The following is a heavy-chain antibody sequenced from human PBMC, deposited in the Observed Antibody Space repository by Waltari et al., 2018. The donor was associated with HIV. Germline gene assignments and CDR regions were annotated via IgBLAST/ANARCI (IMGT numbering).Heavy chain of an antibody. Sequence: EVQLVESGGVVVQPGGSLRLSCAASGFTFDDYAMHWVRQGPGKGLEWVSLISWDGGSTYYADSVKGRFTISRDNSKNSLYLQMNSLRAEDTALYYCSTYGDSEAFDIWGQGTMVTVSS. V-gene: IGHV3-43D*03. CDR2: ISWDGGST. CDR1: GFTFDDYA. CDR3: STYGDSEAFDI. J-gene: IGHJ3*02. D-gene: IGHD4-17*01.